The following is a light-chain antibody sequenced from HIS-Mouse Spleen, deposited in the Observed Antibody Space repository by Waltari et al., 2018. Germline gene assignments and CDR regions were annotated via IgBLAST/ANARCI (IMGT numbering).Light chain of an antibody. Sequence: QSVLTQPPSASGTPGQRVTIPCSGRSPNIGRNTVTRYQPPPGTAPKLLIYSNNQRPTGVPDRFSGSKSGTSASLAISGLQSEDEADYYCAAWDDSLNGNYVFGTGTKVTVL. V-gene: IGLV1-44*01. CDR2: SNN. CDR3: AAWDDSLNGNYV. CDR1: SPNIGRNT. J-gene: IGLJ1*01.